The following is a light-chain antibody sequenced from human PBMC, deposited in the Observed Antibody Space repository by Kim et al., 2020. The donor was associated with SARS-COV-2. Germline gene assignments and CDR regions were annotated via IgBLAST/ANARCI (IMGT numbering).Light chain of an antibody. CDR2: YDS. CDR1: NIGSKS. CDR3: QVWDSSSDH. V-gene: IGLV3-21*04. Sequence: VDPGKTARITCGGNNIGSKSVHWYQEKPGQAPVLVIYYDSDRPSGIPERFSGSNAGNTATLTISRVEAGDEADYYCQVWDSSSDHFGGGTQLTVL. J-gene: IGLJ2*01.